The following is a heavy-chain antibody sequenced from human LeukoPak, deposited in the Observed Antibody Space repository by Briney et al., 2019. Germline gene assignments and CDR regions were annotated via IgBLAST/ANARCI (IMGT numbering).Heavy chain of an antibody. CDR1: GDSMGNDY. CDR3: ARNEFRSYGLVHY. V-gene: IGHV4-4*07. CDR2: ISTSGNT. J-gene: IGHJ4*02. Sequence: PSETLSLTCTVSGDSMGNDYWSWIRQSAGKGLEWIGRISTSGNTDYNPSLRSRVTMSVDTSRNQFSLTLTSMTAADTAVYYCARNEFRSYGLVHYWGQGILVTVSS. D-gene: IGHD6-6*01.